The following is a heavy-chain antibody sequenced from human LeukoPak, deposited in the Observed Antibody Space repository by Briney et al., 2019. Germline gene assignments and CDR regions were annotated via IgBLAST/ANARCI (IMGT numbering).Heavy chain of an antibody. CDR2: IIPIFGTA. D-gene: IGHD3-22*01. CDR1: GYTFTSYG. CDR3: ARDYGSSGYFDY. J-gene: IGHJ4*02. Sequence: GASVKVSCKASGYTFTSYGISWVRQAPGQGLEWMGGIIPIFGTANYAQKFQGRVTITTDESTSTAYMELSSLRSEDTAVYYCARDYGSSGYFDYWGQGTLVTVSS. V-gene: IGHV1-69*05.